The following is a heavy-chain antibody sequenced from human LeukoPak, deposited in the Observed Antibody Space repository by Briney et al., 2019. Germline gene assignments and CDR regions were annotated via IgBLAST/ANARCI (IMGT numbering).Heavy chain of an antibody. CDR3: ARATVAGNGRWFDP. V-gene: IGHV3-11*04. D-gene: IGHD6-19*01. CDR2: ISSSGSTI. J-gene: IGHJ5*02. Sequence: GSLRLSCAASGFTFSDYYMSWIRQAPGKGLEWVSYISSSGSTIYYADSVKGRFTISRDNAKNSLYLQMNSLRAEDTAVYYCARATVAGNGRWFDPWGQGTLVTVSS. CDR1: GFTFSDYY.